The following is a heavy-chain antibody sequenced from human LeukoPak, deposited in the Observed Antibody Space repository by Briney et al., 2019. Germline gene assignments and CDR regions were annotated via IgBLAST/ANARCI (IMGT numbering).Heavy chain of an antibody. J-gene: IGHJ4*02. Sequence: ASVKVSCKASVYTFTSYYMHWVRQAPGQGLEWMGIIIPSGGSTAYAHQFQGRVTMTRDTSTSTVYMEVSSLRSEDTAVYYCARDLVRCSGGSCYPQYYFDYWGQGTLVTVSS. V-gene: IGHV1-46*01. CDR1: VYTFTSYY. CDR3: ARDLVRCSGGSCYPQYYFDY. CDR2: IIPSGGST. D-gene: IGHD2-15*01.